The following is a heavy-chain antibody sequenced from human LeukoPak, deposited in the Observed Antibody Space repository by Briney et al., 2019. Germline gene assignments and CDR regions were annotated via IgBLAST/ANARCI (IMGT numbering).Heavy chain of an antibody. Sequence: GGSLRLSCAASGFTVSSNYMSWVRQAPGKGLEWVSGINWNGGSTGYADSVKGRFTISRDNAKNSLYLQMNSLRAEDTALYYCARGRLRKDAFDIWGQGTMVTVSS. CDR2: INWNGGST. V-gene: IGHV3-20*04. D-gene: IGHD4-17*01. J-gene: IGHJ3*02. CDR1: GFTVSSNY. CDR3: ARGRLRKDAFDI.